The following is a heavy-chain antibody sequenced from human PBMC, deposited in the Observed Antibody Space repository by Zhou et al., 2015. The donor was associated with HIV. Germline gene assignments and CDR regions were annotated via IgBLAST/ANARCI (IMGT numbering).Heavy chain of an antibody. J-gene: IGHJ1*01. Sequence: QVQLVQSGAEVKKPGSSVKVSCKASGGTFSSYAISWVRQAPGQGLEWMGGIIPIFGTANYAQKFQGRVTITADESTSTAYMELSSLRSEDTAVYYCARGAYYYDSSGSHEYFQHWGQGTLVTVSS. D-gene: IGHD3-22*01. V-gene: IGHV1-69*12. CDR2: IIPIFGTA. CDR3: ARGAYYYDSSGSHEYFQH. CDR1: GGTFSSYA.